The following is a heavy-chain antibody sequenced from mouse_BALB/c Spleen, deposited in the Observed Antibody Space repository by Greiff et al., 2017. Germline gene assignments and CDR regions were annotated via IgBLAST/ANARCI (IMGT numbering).Heavy chain of an antibody. CDR3: ARGAYGYRNCFDY. D-gene: IGHD1-2*01. J-gene: IGHJ2*01. CDR2: ISTYYGDA. CDR1: GYTFTDYA. V-gene: IGHV1S137*01. Sequence: VKLVESGAELVRPGVSVKISCKGSGYTFTDYAMHWVKQSHAKSLEWIGVISTYYGDASYNQKFKGKATMTVDKSSSTAYMELASLTSEDSAIYYCARGAYGYRNCFDYWGQGTTVTVSA.